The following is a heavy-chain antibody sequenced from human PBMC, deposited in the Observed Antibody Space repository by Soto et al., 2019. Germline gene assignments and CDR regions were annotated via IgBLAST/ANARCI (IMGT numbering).Heavy chain of an antibody. CDR1: GFTFISYW. Sequence: GGSLRLSCAASGFTFISYWMSWVRQAPGKGLEWVANIKQDGSEKYHVDSVKGRFTISRDNAKNSLYLQMSSLRAEDTAVYYCARHTYYYGTGDAFDIWGQGTMVTVSS. V-gene: IGHV3-7*01. CDR3: ARHTYYYGTGDAFDI. J-gene: IGHJ3*02. D-gene: IGHD3-10*01. CDR2: IKQDGSEK.